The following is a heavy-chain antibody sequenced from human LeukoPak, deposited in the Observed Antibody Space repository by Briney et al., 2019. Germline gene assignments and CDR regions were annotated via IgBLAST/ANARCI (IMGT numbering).Heavy chain of an antibody. CDR2: ISSSGSTI. D-gene: IGHD2-15*01. CDR3: ARGPRYCSGGSCYSPFDY. Sequence: GGSLRLSCAASGFTFSSYEMNWVRQAPGKGLEWVSDISSSGSTIYYADSVKGRFTISRDNAKNSLYLQMNSLRAEDTAVYYCARGPRYCSGGSCYSPFDYWGQGTLVTVSS. J-gene: IGHJ4*02. V-gene: IGHV3-48*03. CDR1: GFTFSSYE.